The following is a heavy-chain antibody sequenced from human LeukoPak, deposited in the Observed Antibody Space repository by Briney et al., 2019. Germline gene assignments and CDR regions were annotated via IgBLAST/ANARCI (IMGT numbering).Heavy chain of an antibody. J-gene: IGHJ6*03. V-gene: IGHV3-7*01. CDR1: GFTLSSYW. CDR2: IKQDGSEK. Sequence: GGSLRLSCAASGFTLSSYWMNWVRQAPGKGLEWVANIKQDGSEKYYVDSVKGRFTISRDNAKNSLYLQMNSLRAEDTAVYYCARDDSPSGSYYYYYYMDVWGKGTTVTVSS. D-gene: IGHD1-26*01. CDR3: ARDDSPSGSYYYYYYMDV.